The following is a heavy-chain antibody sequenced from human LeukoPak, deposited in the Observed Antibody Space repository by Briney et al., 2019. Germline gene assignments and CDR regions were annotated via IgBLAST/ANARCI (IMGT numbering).Heavy chain of an antibody. D-gene: IGHD3-10*01. CDR2: IRSKAYGGTT. V-gene: IGHV3-49*03. Sequence: GGSLRLSCTASGFTFGDYAMSWFRQAPGKGLEWVGFIRSKAYGGTTEYAASVKGRFTISRDDSKSIACLQMNSLKTEDTAVYYCTRSRLYGSGSYLSGRDYWGQGTLVTVSS. J-gene: IGHJ4*02. CDR3: TRSRLYGSGSYLSGRDY. CDR1: GFTFGDYA.